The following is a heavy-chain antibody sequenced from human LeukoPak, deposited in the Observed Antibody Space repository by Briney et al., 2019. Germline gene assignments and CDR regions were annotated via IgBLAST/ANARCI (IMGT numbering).Heavy chain of an antibody. CDR2: ISYDGSNK. J-gene: IGHJ5*02. CDR3: ARRRSYDILTASRGGWFDP. V-gene: IGHV3-30*03. Sequence: PGGSLRLSCAASGSTFSSYGMHWVRQAPGKGLEWVAVISYDGSNKYYADSVKGRFTISRDNSKNTLYLQMNSLRAEDTAVYYCARRRSYDILTASRGGWFDPWGQGTLVTVSS. CDR1: GSTFSSYG. D-gene: IGHD3-9*01.